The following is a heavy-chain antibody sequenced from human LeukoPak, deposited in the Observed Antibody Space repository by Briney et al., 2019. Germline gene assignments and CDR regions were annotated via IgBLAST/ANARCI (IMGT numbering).Heavy chain of an antibody. Sequence: GGSLRLSCAASGFTFNNYAMHWVRQAPGKGLEWVAFIRYDGGNKYYADSVKGRFTISRDNSKNTLYLQMSSLRAEDTAVYYCAKSVLGYCSSTSCPWAFDIWGQGTMVTVSS. V-gene: IGHV3-30*02. CDR1: GFTFNNYA. D-gene: IGHD2-2*01. CDR3: AKSVLGYCSSTSCPWAFDI. CDR2: IRYDGGNK. J-gene: IGHJ3*02.